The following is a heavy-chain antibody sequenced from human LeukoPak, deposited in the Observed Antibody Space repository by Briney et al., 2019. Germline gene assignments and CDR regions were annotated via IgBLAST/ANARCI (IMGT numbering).Heavy chain of an antibody. V-gene: IGHV3-21*01. Sequence: GGSLRLSCAASGFTFSSYSMNWVRQAPGKGLEWVSSISSSSSYIYYADSVKGRFTISRDNAKNSLYLQMNSLRAEDTAVYYCARSPHIVATGGWFDPWGQGTLVTVSS. CDR2: ISSSSSYI. D-gene: IGHD5-12*01. CDR1: GFTFSSYS. J-gene: IGHJ5*02. CDR3: ARSPHIVATGGWFDP.